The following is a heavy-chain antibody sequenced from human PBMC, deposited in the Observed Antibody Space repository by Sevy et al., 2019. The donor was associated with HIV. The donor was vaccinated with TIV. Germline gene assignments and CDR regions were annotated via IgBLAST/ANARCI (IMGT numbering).Heavy chain of an antibody. V-gene: IGHV3-7*01. J-gene: IGHJ5*02. CDR3: ARGIVLMVYAQLNWFDP. CDR2: IKQDGSEK. Sequence: GGSLRLSCAASGFTFSSYWMSWVRQAPGKGMEWVANIKQDGSEKYYVHSVKGRFTISRDNAKNSLYLQMNSLRAEDTAVYYCARGIVLMVYAQLNWFDPWGQGTLVTVSS. D-gene: IGHD2-8*01. CDR1: GFTFSSYW.